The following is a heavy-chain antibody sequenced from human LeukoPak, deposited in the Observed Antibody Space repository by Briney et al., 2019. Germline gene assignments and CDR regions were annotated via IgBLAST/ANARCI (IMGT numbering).Heavy chain of an antibody. D-gene: IGHD4-17*01. CDR3: ARDKAVTTGEFDY. CDR2: IYTSGST. J-gene: IGHJ4*02. Sequence: SQTLSLTCTVSGGSISSDSYYWRWIRQPAGEGLEWIGRIYTSGSTNYNPSLKSRVTISVDTSKNQFSLKLSSVTAADTAVHYCARDKAVTTGEFDYWGQGTLVTVSS. CDR1: GGSISSDSYY. V-gene: IGHV4-61*02.